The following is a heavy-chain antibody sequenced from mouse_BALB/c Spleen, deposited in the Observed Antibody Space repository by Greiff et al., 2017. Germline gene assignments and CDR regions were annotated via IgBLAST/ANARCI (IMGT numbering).Heavy chain of an antibody. CDR3: ARPIDGYAMDY. Sequence: EVQVVESGGDLVKPGGSLKLSCAASGFTFSSYGMSWVRQTPDKRLEWVATISTGGSYTYYPDSVKGRSTISRDNAKTTLYLQMSSLTSEDTAMYYCARPIDGYAMDYWGQGTSVTVSS. J-gene: IGHJ4*01. D-gene: IGHD2-3*01. CDR2: ISTGGSYT. V-gene: IGHV5-6*01. CDR1: GFTFSSYG.